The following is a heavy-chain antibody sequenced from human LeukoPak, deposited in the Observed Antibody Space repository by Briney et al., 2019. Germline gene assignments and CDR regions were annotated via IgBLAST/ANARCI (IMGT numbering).Heavy chain of an antibody. J-gene: IGHJ4*02. CDR3: ARERIAAADYYFDY. Sequence: PGGPLRLSCAASGFTFSSYSMNWVRQAPGKGLEWVSSISSSSSYIYYADSVKGRFTISRDNAKNSLYLQMNSLRAEDTAVYYCARERIAAADYYFDYWGQGTLVTVSS. CDR2: ISSSSSYI. V-gene: IGHV3-21*01. D-gene: IGHD6-13*01. CDR1: GFTFSSYS.